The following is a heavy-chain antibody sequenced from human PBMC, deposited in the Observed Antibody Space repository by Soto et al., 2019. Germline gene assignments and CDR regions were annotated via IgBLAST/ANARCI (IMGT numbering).Heavy chain of an antibody. CDR2: ISSSSSYI. D-gene: IGHD6-6*01. V-gene: IGHV3-21*01. Sequence: EVQLVESGGGLVKPGGSLRLSCAASGFTFSSYSMNWVRQAPGKGLEWVSSISSSSSYIYYADSVKGRFTISRDNAKNSLYVQMTSLRAEDTAVYYCARDLYSSSARYFDYWGQDTLVTVSS. CDR3: ARDLYSSSARYFDY. CDR1: GFTFSSYS. J-gene: IGHJ4*02.